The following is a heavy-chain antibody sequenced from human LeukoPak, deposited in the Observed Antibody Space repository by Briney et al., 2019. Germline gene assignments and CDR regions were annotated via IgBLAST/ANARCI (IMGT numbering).Heavy chain of an antibody. J-gene: IGHJ6*02. Sequence: GASVKVSCKASGYSSTSYGISWVRQAPGQGLEWMGWITGNNGDRHYVEKFRGRVTMTTDTATSTAYMELRSLGSDDTAVYYCARIRSISGVLYSRIPNYFYYAMDVWGQGTTVTVSS. CDR1: GYSSTSYG. V-gene: IGHV1-18*01. CDR3: ARIRSISGVLYSRIPNYFYYAMDV. CDR2: ITGNNGDR. D-gene: IGHD3-3*01.